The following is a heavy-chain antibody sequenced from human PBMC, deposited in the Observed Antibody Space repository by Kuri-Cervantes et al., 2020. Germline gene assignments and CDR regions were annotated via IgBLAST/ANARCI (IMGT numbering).Heavy chain of an antibody. CDR2: IWYDGSNK. Sequence: GESLKISCAASGFTFSSYGMHWVRQAPGKGLEWVAVIWYDGSNKYYADSVKGRFTISRDNSKNTLYLQMNSLRAEDTAVYYCARWATPRVVPAARGGVGFDPWGQGTLVTVSS. V-gene: IGHV3-33*01. D-gene: IGHD2-2*01. J-gene: IGHJ5*02. CDR1: GFTFSSYG. CDR3: ARWATPRVVPAARGGVGFDP.